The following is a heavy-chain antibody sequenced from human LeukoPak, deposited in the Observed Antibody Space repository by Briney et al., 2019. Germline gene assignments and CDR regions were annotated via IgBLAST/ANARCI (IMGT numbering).Heavy chain of an antibody. Sequence: SETLSLTCTDSGGSISSGSYYWSWIRQPAGKGLEWIGRIYTSGSTNYNPSLKSRVTISVDTSKNQFSLKLSSVTAADTAVYYCASTIGDGSGSYYPFDYWGQGTLVTVSS. CDR1: GGSISSGSYY. CDR3: ASTIGDGSGSYYPFDY. J-gene: IGHJ4*02. V-gene: IGHV4-61*02. D-gene: IGHD3-10*01. CDR2: IYTSGST.